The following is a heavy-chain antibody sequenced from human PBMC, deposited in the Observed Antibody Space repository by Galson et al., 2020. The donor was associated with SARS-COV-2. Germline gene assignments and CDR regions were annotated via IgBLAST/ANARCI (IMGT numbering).Heavy chain of an antibody. D-gene: IGHD2-15*01. V-gene: IGHV3-9*01. CDR2: ISWNSNNM. Sequence: TGGSLRLSCAASGFTFDNYAMHWVRQAPGKGLEWVSCISWNSNNMGYADSVKGRFAIFRDNAKNSLYLQMNSLRPEDTAVYYCAKAKGYHESDKYFYYGMDVWGQGTTVTVSS. CDR3: AKAKGYHESDKYFYYGMDV. CDR1: GFTFDNYA. J-gene: IGHJ6*02.